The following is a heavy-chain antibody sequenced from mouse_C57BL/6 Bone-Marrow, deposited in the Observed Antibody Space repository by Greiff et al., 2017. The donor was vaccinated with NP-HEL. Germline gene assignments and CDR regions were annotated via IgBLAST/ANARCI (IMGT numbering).Heavy chain of an antibody. V-gene: IGHV5-17*01. Sequence: EVKVVESGGGLVKPGGSLKLSCAASGFTFSDYGMHWVRPAPEKGLEWVAYISSGSSTIYYADTVKGRFTISRDNAKNTLFLQMTSLRSEDTAMYYCARRLGRRTWFAYWGQGTLVTVSA. D-gene: IGHD4-1*01. J-gene: IGHJ3*01. CDR2: ISSGSSTI. CDR3: ARRLGRRTWFAY. CDR1: GFTFSDYG.